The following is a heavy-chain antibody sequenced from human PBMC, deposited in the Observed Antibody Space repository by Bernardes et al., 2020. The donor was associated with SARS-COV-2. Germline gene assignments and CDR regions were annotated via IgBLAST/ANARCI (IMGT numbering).Heavy chain of an antibody. V-gene: IGHV3-53*01. Sequence: GWSLRLSCAASGFTVSSNYLSWVRQAPGKGLEWVSVIYSGGSTYYADSVKGRFTISRDNSKNTLYLQMNSLRAEDTAVYYCARDRSYYYDSSGYYYPGWFDPWGQGTLVTVSS. CDR1: GFTVSSNY. J-gene: IGHJ5*02. D-gene: IGHD3-22*01. CDR3: ARDRSYYYDSSGYYYPGWFDP. CDR2: IYSGGST.